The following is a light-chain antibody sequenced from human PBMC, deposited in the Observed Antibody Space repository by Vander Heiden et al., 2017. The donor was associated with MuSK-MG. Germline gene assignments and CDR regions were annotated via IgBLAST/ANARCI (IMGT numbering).Light chain of an antibody. CDR2: DAV. J-gene: IGKJ2*01. CDR3: QQYNTWPHT. V-gene: IGKV3-15*01. CDR1: QAISSD. Sequence: ERVLTQSPATLSVSPGERVTLSCRASQAISSDLAWYQQKPSQAPKLLIFDAVHTATGVPDRFRGSGSGRDFTLTISSLQSEDFAVYYCQQYNTWPHTFGQGTKLDIK.